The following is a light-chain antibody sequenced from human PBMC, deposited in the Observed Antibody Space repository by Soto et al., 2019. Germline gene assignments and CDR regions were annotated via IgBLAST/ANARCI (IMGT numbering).Light chain of an antibody. CDR2: KAS. V-gene: IGKV1-5*03. Sequence: DIQMTQSPSTLSASVGARVTITCRASQSISSWLAWYQQKPGKAPKLLIYKASSLESGVPSRFSGSGSGTDFTLTISSLQPDDFATDYCQQYNSYSPITFGQGTRLEIK. CDR1: QSISSW. CDR3: QQYNSYSPIT. J-gene: IGKJ5*01.